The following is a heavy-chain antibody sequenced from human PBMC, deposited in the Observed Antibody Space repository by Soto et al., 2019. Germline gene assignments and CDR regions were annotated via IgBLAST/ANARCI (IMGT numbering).Heavy chain of an antibody. V-gene: IGHV3-30-3*01. D-gene: IGHD3-22*01. Sequence: QVQLVESGGGVVQPGRSLRLSCAASGFTFSSHPMHWVRQAPGKGLEWVALISYDGNNKYYADSVRGRFTNSRDNSKNPLYLQMNSLRVEDTSVYYGAREGSYHDSNGYDSFDAFDTWGRWTTVTVSS. CDR2: ISYDGNNK. CDR1: GFTFSSHP. CDR3: AREGSYHDSNGYDSFDAFDT. J-gene: IGHJ3*02.